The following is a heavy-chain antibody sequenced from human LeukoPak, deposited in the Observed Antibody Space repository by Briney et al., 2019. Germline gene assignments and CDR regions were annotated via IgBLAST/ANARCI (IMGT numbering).Heavy chain of an antibody. D-gene: IGHD3-10*01. CDR2: IHPGDSDT. V-gene: IGHV5-51*01. CDR3: SRRGVGSDDY. J-gene: IGHJ4*02. Sequence: GESLKISCKSSGYTFSSYWIGWVRQMPGKGLEWMGIIHPGDSDTRYSPSFQGQVTISADKSTSTVYLQWSSLKASDSAMYYCSRRGVGSDDYWGQGTLPIVSS. CDR1: GYTFSSYW.